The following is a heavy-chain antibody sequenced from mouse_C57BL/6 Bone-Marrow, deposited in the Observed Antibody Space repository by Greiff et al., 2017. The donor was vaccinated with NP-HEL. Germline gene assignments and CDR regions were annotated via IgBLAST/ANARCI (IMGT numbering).Heavy chain of an antibody. CDR3: ARQSTTGGDY. D-gene: IGHD1-1*01. J-gene: IGHJ2*01. CDR2: ISGGGGNT. Sequence: EVMLVESGGGLVKPGGSLKLSCAASGFTFSSYTMSWVRQTPEKRLEWVATISGGGGNTYYPDSVKGRFTISRGNAKNTLYLQMSSLRSEDTALYYCARQSTTGGDYWGQGTTLTVSS. CDR1: GFTFSSYT. V-gene: IGHV5-9*01.